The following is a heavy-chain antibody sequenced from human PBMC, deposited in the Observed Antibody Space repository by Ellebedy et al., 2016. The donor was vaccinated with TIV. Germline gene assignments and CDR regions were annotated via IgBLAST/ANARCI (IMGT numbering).Heavy chain of an antibody. CDR1: GFTFSIFA. Sequence: GGSLRLSCAASGFTFSIFAMSWVRQAPGRGLEWVSTITASGESTYYAGSVTGRFTISRDNAKNTLFLQMNSLGAEDTAIYYCAKRDSSGYYYARLFDYWGQGSLVTVSS. CDR3: AKRDSSGYYYARLFDY. CDR2: ITASGEST. J-gene: IGHJ4*02. D-gene: IGHD3-22*01. V-gene: IGHV3-23*01.